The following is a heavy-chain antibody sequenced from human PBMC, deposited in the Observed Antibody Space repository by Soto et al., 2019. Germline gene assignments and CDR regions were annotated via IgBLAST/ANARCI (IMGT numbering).Heavy chain of an antibody. CDR2: ISTYNGDT. CDR3: ARQGSWPYYYYGLDV. D-gene: IGHD1-26*01. CDR1: GYTFTTSG. V-gene: IGHV1-18*01. J-gene: IGHJ6*02. Sequence: GPEVRKPGASVKVSCEASGYTFTTSGISWVRQVPGQGLEWMGWISTYNGDTNSAQNFQGRVLMTTDTSTGTAYMELMSLKSDDTAVYYCARQGSWPYYYYGLDVWGQGTTVTVSS.